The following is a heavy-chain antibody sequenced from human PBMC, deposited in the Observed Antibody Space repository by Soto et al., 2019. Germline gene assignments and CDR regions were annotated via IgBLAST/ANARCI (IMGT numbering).Heavy chain of an antibody. CDR1: EFTFKSYG. CDR2: MSYDGNKK. J-gene: IGHJ4*02. Sequence: QVQLVESGGGVVQAGRSLRLSCVASEFTFKSYGVHWVRQAPGKGLAWVAVMSYDGNKKHYADSVTGRFTISRDNSKNTLYLQMNSLRTEDTAVYYCAKDSYRGDIVLTPAPYGNDYWGQGTLVTVSS. D-gene: IGHD2-2*01. CDR3: AKDSYRGDIVLTPAPYGNDY. V-gene: IGHV3-30*18.